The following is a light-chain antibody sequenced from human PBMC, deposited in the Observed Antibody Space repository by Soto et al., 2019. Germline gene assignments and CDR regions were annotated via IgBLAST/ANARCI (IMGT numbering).Light chain of an antibody. CDR3: QQRSNWPPT. CDR2: DAS. Sequence: EIVLTQSPATLSLSPGGRATLSCRASQSVSSSLAWYRQKPGQAPRLLIYDASNRATGIPARFSGSGSGTDFTLTISSLEPEDFALYYCQQRSNWPPTFGQGTKVEIK. V-gene: IGKV3-11*01. J-gene: IGKJ1*01. CDR1: QSVSSS.